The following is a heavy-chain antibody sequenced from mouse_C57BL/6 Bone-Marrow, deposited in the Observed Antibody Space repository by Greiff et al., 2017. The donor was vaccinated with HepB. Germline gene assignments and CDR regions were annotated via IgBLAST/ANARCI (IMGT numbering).Heavy chain of an antibody. Sequence: VKLMESGPGLVQPSQSLSITCTVSGFSLTSYGVHWVRQSPGKGLEWLGVIWSGGSTDYNAAFISRLSISKDNSKSQVFFKMNSLQADDTAIYYCASPVNWEGAMDYWGQGTSVTVSS. J-gene: IGHJ4*01. CDR1: GFSLTSYG. CDR2: IWSGGST. CDR3: ASPVNWEGAMDY. V-gene: IGHV2-2*01. D-gene: IGHD4-1*01.